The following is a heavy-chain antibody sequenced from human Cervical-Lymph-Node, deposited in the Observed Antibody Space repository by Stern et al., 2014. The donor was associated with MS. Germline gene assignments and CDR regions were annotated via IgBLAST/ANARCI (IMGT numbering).Heavy chain of an antibody. Sequence: ESGPALVKPTQTLTLTCTFSGFSLSISGMCVSWIRQPPGKALEWLALIDWDDDKYYSTSLKTRLTISKETSKNQVVLTMTNMDPVDTATYYCARIRTRGYYYYYGMDVWGQGTTVTVSS. CDR1: GFSLSISGMC. CDR2: IDWDDDK. D-gene: IGHD1-1*01. V-gene: IGHV2-70*01. CDR3: ARIRTRGYYYYYGMDV. J-gene: IGHJ6*02.